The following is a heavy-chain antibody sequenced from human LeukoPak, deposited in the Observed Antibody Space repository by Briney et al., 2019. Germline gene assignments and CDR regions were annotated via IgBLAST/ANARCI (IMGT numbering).Heavy chain of an antibody. J-gene: IGHJ4*02. V-gene: IGHV3-11*06. Sequence: PGGPLRLSCAASGFTFSDYYMTWIRQAPGKGLEWISYISSNSNYTNYADSVKGRFTISRDNAKNSLFLQMNSLRAEDTAVYYCARRDDWFNFDYWGQGTLVTVSS. CDR1: GFTFSDYY. CDR2: ISSNSNYT. D-gene: IGHD3-9*01. CDR3: ARRDDWFNFDY.